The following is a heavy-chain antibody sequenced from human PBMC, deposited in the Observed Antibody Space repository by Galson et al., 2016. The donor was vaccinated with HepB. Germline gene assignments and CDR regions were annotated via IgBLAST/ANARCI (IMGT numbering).Heavy chain of an antibody. CDR3: VKDRGWGYTSNAFDI. D-gene: IGHD1-1*01. CDR1: GFTFSSYS. J-gene: IGHJ3*02. V-gene: IGHV3-64D*06. Sequence: SLRLSCAASGFTFSSYSMHWVRQAPGKGLEYVSGINSNGGRTYYTDPVKGRFTLSRDNSKNTVYLQMSSLRIEDTAVYYCVKDRGWGYTSNAFDIWGQGTMVTVSS. CDR2: INSNGGRT.